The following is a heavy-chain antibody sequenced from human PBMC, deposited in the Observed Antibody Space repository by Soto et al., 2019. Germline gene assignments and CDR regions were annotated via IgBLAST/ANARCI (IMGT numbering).Heavy chain of an antibody. Sequence: EVQLVESGGGLVQPGRSLRLSCAASGFTFDDYAMHWVRQAPGRGLEWVSGISWNSGSIGYADSVKGRFTISRDNAKNSLYLQINSLRAEDTALYYCAKENYMITFGGVIYYFDSWGQGTLVTVSS. CDR2: ISWNSGSI. D-gene: IGHD3-16*02. CDR3: AKENYMITFGGVIYYFDS. CDR1: GFTFDDYA. J-gene: IGHJ4*02. V-gene: IGHV3-9*01.